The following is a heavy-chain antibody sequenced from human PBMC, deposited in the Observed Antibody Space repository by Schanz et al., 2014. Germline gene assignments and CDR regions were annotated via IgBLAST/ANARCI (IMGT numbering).Heavy chain of an antibody. J-gene: IGHJ3*02. D-gene: IGHD4-17*01. V-gene: IGHV3-74*02. CDR1: GFTFSSYW. CDR2: INSVGSNT. CDR3: ARKMKLGVYGGKGHDSLDI. Sequence: EVQLVESGGDLVQPGGSLRLSCAASGFTFSSYWMHWVRQVPGKGLVWVARINSVGSNTDYADSVTGRFTISRDNAKNTLYLQMNTLRAEDTAVYYCARKMKLGVYGGKGHDSLDIWGQGTMVTVSS.